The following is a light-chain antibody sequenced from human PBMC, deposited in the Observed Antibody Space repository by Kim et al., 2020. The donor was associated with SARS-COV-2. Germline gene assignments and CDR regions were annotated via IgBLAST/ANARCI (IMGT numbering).Light chain of an antibody. V-gene: IGLV3-1*01. CDR1: KLGDKY. Sequence: SVSPGQRASITCTRYKLGDKYTCWYEQKPGQSPVLDIYQDTKRPSGIAERFSGSNSGNTATLTISGTQAMDEADYYCQAWDSSTVVFGGGTQLTVL. J-gene: IGLJ2*01. CDR3: QAWDSSTVV. CDR2: QDT.